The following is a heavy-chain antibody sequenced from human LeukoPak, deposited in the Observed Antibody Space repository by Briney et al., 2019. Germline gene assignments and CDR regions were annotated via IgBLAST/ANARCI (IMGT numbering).Heavy chain of an antibody. J-gene: IGHJ5*02. CDR3: ATQRGAHYDFWSGHFNNWFDP. Sequence: PSETLSLTCTVSGGSISSSSYYWGWIRQPPGKGLEWSGSIYYSGSTYYNPSLKSRVTISVDTSKNQFSLKLSSVTAADTAVYYCATQRGAHYDFWSGHFNNWFDPWGQGTLVTVSS. CDR2: IYYSGST. V-gene: IGHV4-39*01. CDR1: GGSISSSSYY. D-gene: IGHD3-3*01.